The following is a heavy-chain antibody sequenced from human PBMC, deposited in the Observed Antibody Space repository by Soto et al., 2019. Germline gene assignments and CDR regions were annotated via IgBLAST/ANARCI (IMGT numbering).Heavy chain of an antibody. J-gene: IGHJ4*02. Sequence: QVQLVQSGAEVKKPGSSVKVSCKASGGTFSSYTISSVRQAPGQGLEWMGRIIPILGIANYAQKFQGRVTITADKSTSTAYMELSSLRSEDSAVYYCAIHSSGWTDYWGQGTLVTVSS. V-gene: IGHV1-69*02. D-gene: IGHD6-19*01. CDR3: AIHSSGWTDY. CDR1: GGTFSSYT. CDR2: IIPILGIA.